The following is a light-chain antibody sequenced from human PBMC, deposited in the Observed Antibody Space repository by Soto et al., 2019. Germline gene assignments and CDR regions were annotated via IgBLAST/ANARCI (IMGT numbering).Light chain of an antibody. CDR3: NSYAGSNNFVV. V-gene: IGLV2-8*01. CDR1: SSDVGGYNS. J-gene: IGLJ2*01. CDR2: EVN. Sequence: QSALTQPPSASGSPGQSVTISCTGSSSDVGGYNSVSWYQHHPGKAPKLMIYEVNKRPSGVPDRFSGSKSGNTASLTVSGLQAEDEADYYCNSYAGSNNFVVFGGGTKLTVL.